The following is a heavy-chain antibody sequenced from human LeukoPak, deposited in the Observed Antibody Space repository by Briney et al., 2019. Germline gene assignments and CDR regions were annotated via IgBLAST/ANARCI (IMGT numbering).Heavy chain of an antibody. CDR1: GGSISSYY. J-gene: IGHJ4*02. V-gene: IGHV4-59*01. CDR2: IYYSGST. D-gene: IGHD3-10*01. Sequence: SETLSLTCTVSGGSISSYYRSWIRQPPGKGLEWIGYIYYSGSTNYNPSLKSRVTISVDTSKNQFSLKLSSVTAADTAVYYCARRQVGGYLFDYWGQGTLVTVSS. CDR3: ARRQVGGYLFDY.